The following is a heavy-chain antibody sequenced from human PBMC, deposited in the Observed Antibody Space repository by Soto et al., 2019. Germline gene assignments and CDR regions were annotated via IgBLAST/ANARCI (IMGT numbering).Heavy chain of an antibody. D-gene: IGHD5-12*01. J-gene: IGHJ6*02. CDR2: IFHGGNT. Sequence: SEPLYLTCAVSGFFISSGNYWGWIRKPPGKGLEWIGSIFHGGNTYYNPSLKSRVTISVDMSKNQFSLKLNSVTAADTAVYYCAKNSGSYYYSGMDVWGQGTTVTGSS. CDR3: AKNSGSYYYSGMDV. CDR1: GFFISSGNY. V-gene: IGHV4-38-2*01.